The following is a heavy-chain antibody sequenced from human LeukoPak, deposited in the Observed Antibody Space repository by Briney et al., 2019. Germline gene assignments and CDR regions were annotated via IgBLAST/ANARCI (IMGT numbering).Heavy chain of an antibody. CDR3: ARGAARMGNYFDY. Sequence: RASETLSLTCTVSGGSISSYYWSWIRQPPGKGLEWIGYIYYSGSTNYNPSLKSRVTISVDTSKNQFSLKLSSVTAADTAVYYCARGAARMGNYFDYWGQGTLVTVSS. CDR1: GGSISSYY. CDR2: IYYSGST. V-gene: IGHV4-59*01. J-gene: IGHJ4*02. D-gene: IGHD6-6*01.